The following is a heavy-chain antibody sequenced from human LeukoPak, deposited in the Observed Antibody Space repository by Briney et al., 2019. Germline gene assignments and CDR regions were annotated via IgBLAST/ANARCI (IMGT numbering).Heavy chain of an antibody. D-gene: IGHD4-17*01. V-gene: IGHV3-7*03. Sequence: PGRSLRLSCAASGFTFSSYWMSWVRQAPGKGLEWVANIKQDGSEKYYVDSVKGRFTISRDNAKNSLYLQMNSLRAEDTAVYYCARISGSYGDSFDYWGQGTLVTVSS. J-gene: IGHJ4*02. CDR1: GFTFSSYW. CDR2: IKQDGSEK. CDR3: ARISGSYGDSFDY.